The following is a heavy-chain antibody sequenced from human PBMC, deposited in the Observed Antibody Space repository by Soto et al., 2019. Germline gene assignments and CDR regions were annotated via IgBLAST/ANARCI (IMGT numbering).Heavy chain of an antibody. Sequence: ETLSLTCTVSGGSMRNVYWSWIRQPPGKRLEWIGFIFHSGNAKYNPSLKSRVTISIDTSKSQFSLSLHSVTAADTAVYFCARAHAPTLPFDYWGLGTLVTVS. CDR3: ARAHAPTLPFDY. V-gene: IGHV4-59*01. J-gene: IGHJ4*01. D-gene: IGHD2-15*01. CDR1: GGSMRNVY. CDR2: IFHSGNA.